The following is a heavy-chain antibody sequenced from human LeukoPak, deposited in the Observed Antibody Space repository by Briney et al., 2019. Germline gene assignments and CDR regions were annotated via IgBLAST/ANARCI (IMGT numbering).Heavy chain of an antibody. CDR2: ISSNGGST. J-gene: IGHJ4*02. Sequence: GGSLRLSCAASGFTFSSYAMHWVRQAPGKGLEYVSAISSNGGSTYYANSVKGRFTISRDNAKNSLYLQMNSLRAEDTAVYYCARSSSWCFDYWGQGTLVTVSS. CDR1: GFTFSSYA. D-gene: IGHD6-13*01. CDR3: ARSSSWCFDY. V-gene: IGHV3-64*01.